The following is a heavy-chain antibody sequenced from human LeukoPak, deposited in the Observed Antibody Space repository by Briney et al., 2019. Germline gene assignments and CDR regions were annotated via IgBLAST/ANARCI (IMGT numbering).Heavy chain of an antibody. J-gene: IGHJ4*02. D-gene: IGHD6-25*01. Sequence: GGSLRLSCAASGFTFSSYWMSWVRQAPGKGLECVANIKQDGSEKYYVDSVRGRFTLSKDNAKNSLYLQMNSLRVEDTAVYYCATSAARAIESWGQGTLVTVSS. CDR1: GFTFSSYW. CDR2: IKQDGSEK. V-gene: IGHV3-7*01. CDR3: ATSAARAIES.